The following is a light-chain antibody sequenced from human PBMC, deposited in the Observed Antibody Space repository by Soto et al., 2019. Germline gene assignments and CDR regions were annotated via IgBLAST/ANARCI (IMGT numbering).Light chain of an antibody. CDR1: QSIFNNY. CDR2: GAS. Sequence: EIVLTQSPGTLSLSPRERATFSCRASQSIFNNYLAWYQQKPGQAPRLLVYGASFRATGIPDRFSGSGSGTDFTLTISRLEPEDFAVYYCQQYGGSPFTFGQGTRLEIK. CDR3: QQYGGSPFT. J-gene: IGKJ2*01. V-gene: IGKV3-20*01.